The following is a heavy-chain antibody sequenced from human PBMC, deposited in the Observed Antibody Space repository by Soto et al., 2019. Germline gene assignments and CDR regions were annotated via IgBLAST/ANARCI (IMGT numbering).Heavy chain of an antibody. CDR2: ISSSGSTI. J-gene: IGHJ4*02. V-gene: IGHV3-48*03. CDR1: GFTFSSYE. D-gene: IGHD1-7*01. CDR3: AADLTGTTGPDY. Sequence: VGSLRLSCAASGFTFSSYEMNWARQAPGKGLEWVSYISSSGSTIYYADSVKGRFTISRDNAKNSLYLQMNSLRAEDTAVYYCAADLTGTTGPDYWGQGTLVTVSS.